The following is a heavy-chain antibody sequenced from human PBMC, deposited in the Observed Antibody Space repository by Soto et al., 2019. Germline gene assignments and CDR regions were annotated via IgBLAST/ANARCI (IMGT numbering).Heavy chain of an antibody. Sequence: GGSLRLSCAASGFTFSTYWMNWVRQAPGKGLEWVANIKQDGSEKYCVDSVKGRFAISRDNAKDSLFLQMNNLRAEDTAVYYCVRDWSTFWGMDVWGQGTTVTVSS. CDR3: VRDWSTFWGMDV. V-gene: IGHV3-7*01. J-gene: IGHJ6*02. CDR2: IKQDGSEK. CDR1: GFTFSTYW.